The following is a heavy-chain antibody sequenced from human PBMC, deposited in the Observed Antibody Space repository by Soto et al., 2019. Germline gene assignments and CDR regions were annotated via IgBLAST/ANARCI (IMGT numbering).Heavy chain of an antibody. D-gene: IGHD3-22*01. J-gene: IGHJ4*02. V-gene: IGHV4-39*01. CDR1: GGSISSSSYY. Sequence: ETLSINSTVSGGSISSSSYYWGWIRQPPGKGLEWIGSIYYSGSTYYNPSLKSRVTISVDTSKNQFSLKLSSVTAADTAVYYCARLNYYDSSGYYLFDYWGQGTLVTVS. CDR3: ARLNYYDSSGYYLFDY. CDR2: IYYSGST.